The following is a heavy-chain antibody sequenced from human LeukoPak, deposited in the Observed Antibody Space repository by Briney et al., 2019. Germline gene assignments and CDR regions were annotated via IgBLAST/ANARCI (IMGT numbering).Heavy chain of an antibody. V-gene: IGHV4-34*01. CDR3: ARGLTYSSGWGDY. CDR2: INHSGST. J-gene: IGHJ4*02. Sequence: SETLSLTCAVYGGSFSGYYWSWIRQPPGKGLEWIGEINHSGSTNYNPSFKSRVTISVDTSKNQFSLKLSSVTAADTAVYYCARGLTYSSGWGDYWGQGTLVTVSS. CDR1: GGSFSGYY. D-gene: IGHD6-19*01.